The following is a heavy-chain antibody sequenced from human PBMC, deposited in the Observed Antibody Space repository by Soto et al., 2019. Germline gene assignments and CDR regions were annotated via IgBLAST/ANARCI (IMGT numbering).Heavy chain of an antibody. D-gene: IGHD3-16*02. CDR2: ISAYNGNT. CDR3: ARDLPPAIYDYIWGSYRSDAFDI. CDR1: GYTFTSYY. V-gene: IGHV1-18*04. Sequence: ASVKVSCKASGYTFTSYYMHWVRQAPGQGLEWMGWISAYNGNTNYAQKLQGRVTMTTDTSTSTAYMELRSLRSDDTAVYYCARDLPPAIYDYIWGSYRSDAFDIWGQGTMVTVSS. J-gene: IGHJ3*02.